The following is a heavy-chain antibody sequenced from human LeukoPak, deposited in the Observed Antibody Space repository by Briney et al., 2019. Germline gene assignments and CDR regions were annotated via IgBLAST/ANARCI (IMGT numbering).Heavy chain of an antibody. CDR2: ISYDGSNK. Sequence: GGSLRLSCAASGFTFSSYGMHWVRQAPGKGLEWVAVISYDGSNKYYADSVKGRFTISRDNSKNTLYLQMSSLRAEDTAVYYCANGEDVVVPAATSGYWGQGTLVTVSS. V-gene: IGHV3-30*18. CDR3: ANGEDVVVPAATSGY. D-gene: IGHD2-2*01. CDR1: GFTFSSYG. J-gene: IGHJ4*02.